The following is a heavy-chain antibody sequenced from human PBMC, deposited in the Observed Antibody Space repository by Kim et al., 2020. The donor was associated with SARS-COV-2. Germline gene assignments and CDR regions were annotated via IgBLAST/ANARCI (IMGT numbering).Heavy chain of an antibody. Sequence: GGSLRLSCAASGFTFSSYEMNWVRQAPGKGLEWVSYISSSGSTIYYADSVKGRFTISRDNAKNLLYLQMNSLRAEDTAVYYCAREAVATATLYYYYGMDVCGQGTTVTVSS. J-gene: IGHJ6*02. CDR2: ISSSGSTI. CDR1: GFTFSSYE. V-gene: IGHV3-48*03. CDR3: AREAVATATLYYYYGMDV. D-gene: IGHD5-18*01.